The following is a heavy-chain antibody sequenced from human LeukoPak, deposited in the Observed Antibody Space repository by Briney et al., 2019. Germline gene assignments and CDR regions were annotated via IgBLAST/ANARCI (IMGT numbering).Heavy chain of an antibody. D-gene: IGHD2-15*01. Sequence: SETLSLTCTVSGGSISSGDYYWSWSRQPPGKGVEWIEYIYYSGSTYYNPSRKSRVTISVDTSKNPFSRTLSSVTAADTAVYYCATAGLYCSGGSCGNDAFDIWGQGTMVTVSS. J-gene: IGHJ3*02. CDR3: ATAGLYCSGGSCGNDAFDI. CDR2: IYYSGST. V-gene: IGHV4-30-4*08. CDR1: GGSISSGDYY.